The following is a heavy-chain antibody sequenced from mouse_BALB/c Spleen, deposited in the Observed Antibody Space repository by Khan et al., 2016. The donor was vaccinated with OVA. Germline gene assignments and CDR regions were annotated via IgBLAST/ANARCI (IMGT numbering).Heavy chain of an antibody. CDR2: IAPPNDDS. J-gene: IGHJ3*01. Sequence: VQLQQSGAELVKPGASVKLSCSASGFNIKDTYIHWMKQRPEQGLAWIGRIAPPNDDSKYGPKFQAKATLTADTSSNTAYLQLSSLTSEDTAVDYCATLNGNPFAVWGQGTLVSVSA. CDR1: GFNIKDTY. CDR3: ATLNGNPFAV. V-gene: IGHV14-3*02. D-gene: IGHD2-1*01.